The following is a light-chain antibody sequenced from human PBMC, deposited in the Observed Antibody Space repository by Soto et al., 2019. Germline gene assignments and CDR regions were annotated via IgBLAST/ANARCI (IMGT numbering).Light chain of an antibody. V-gene: IGLV1-44*01. CDR1: SSNIGSNT. CDR2: SNN. Sequence: QSVLTQPPSASGTPGQRVTISCSGSSSNIGSNTVNWYQQLPGKAPKLLIYSNNQWPSGVSNRFSGSKSGYTASLTISGLQAEDEADYYCCSYAGSTWGYVFGTGTKVTVL. J-gene: IGLJ1*01. CDR3: CSYAGSTWGYV.